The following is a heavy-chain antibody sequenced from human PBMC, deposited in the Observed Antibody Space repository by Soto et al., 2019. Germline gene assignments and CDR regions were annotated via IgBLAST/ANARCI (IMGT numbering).Heavy chain of an antibody. CDR1: GFTFSSYE. D-gene: IGHD2-2*02. V-gene: IGHV3-48*03. J-gene: IGHJ5*02. CDR2: ISSSGSTI. CDR3: ARELGYCSSTSCYTNWFDP. Sequence: GGSLRLSCAASGFTFSSYEMNWVRQSPGKGLEWFSYISSSGSTIYYADYVKGRFTISRDNAKNSLYLQMNSLRAEDTAVYYCARELGYCSSTSCYTNWFDPWGQGTLVTVSS.